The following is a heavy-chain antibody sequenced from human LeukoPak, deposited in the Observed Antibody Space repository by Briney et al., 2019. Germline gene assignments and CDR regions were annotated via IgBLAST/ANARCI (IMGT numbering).Heavy chain of an antibody. CDR1: GFTFSSYA. J-gene: IGHJ4*02. CDR3: AWGGDSGSYYFFY. D-gene: IGHD1-26*01. CDR2: ISSNGGTT. V-gene: IGHV3-64*01. Sequence: GWSLRLSCAASGFTFSSYAMHWVRQAPGKGLEYVSAISSNGGTTYYANSVKGRFTISRDNSKNTLYLQMGSLRAEDMAVYYCAWGGDSGSYYFFYWGQGTLVTVSS.